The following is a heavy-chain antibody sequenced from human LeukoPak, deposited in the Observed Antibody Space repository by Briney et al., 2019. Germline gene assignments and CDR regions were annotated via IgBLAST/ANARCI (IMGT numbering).Heavy chain of an antibody. V-gene: IGHV3-73*01. CDR1: GFTFSGSA. D-gene: IGHD1-26*01. Sequence: GGSLRLSCAASGFTFSGSAMHWVRQASGKGLEWVGRIRSKANSYATEYAASVKGRFTISRDDSKNTAYLQMNSLKTEDTAVYYCTRHESGSYYGDYWGQGTLVTVSP. CDR2: IRSKANSYAT. J-gene: IGHJ4*02. CDR3: TRHESGSYYGDY.